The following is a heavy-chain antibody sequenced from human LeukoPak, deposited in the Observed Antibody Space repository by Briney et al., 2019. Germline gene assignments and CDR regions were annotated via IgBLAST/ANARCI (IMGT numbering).Heavy chain of an antibody. V-gene: IGHV4-4*07. CDR3: AMEVAEWFDP. Sequence: PSETLSLTCTVSSDSINRYYWSWIRQPAGKGLEWIGRIHTSGNTNYNPSLKSRVTMSVDKSRTQFSLELTSVTAADTAVYYCAMEVAEWFDPWGQGILVTVSS. J-gene: IGHJ5*02. CDR2: IHTSGNT. D-gene: IGHD1-1*01. CDR1: SDSINRYY.